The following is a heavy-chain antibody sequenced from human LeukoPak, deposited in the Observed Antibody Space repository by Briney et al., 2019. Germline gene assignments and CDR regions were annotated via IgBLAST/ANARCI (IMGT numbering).Heavy chain of an antibody. CDR1: GGSFSGYY. CDR2: INHSGST. V-gene: IGHV4-34*01. Sequence: SETLSLTCAVYGGSFSGYYWSWIRQPPGKGLEWTGEINHSGSTNYNPSLKSRVTISVDTSKNQFSLKLSSVTAADTAVYFCARQRLAVAGSPVWGNFHSYYYMDVWGNGTTVTISS. D-gene: IGHD6-19*01. CDR3: ARQRLAVAGSPVWGNFHSYYYMDV. J-gene: IGHJ6*03.